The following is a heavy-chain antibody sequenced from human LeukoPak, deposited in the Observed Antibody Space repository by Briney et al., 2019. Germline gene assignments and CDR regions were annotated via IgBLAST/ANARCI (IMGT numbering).Heavy chain of an antibody. J-gene: IGHJ4*02. V-gene: IGHV3-30*02. CDR1: GFSFSLSG. Sequence: GGSLRLSCAASGFSFSLSGMHWVRQAPGKGLEWVAFIYNDGINKYYADSVKGRFTITRDNSKNTLYVQMDSLRAEDTAVYYCAYRVITSFDYWGQGTLVTVSS. D-gene: IGHD2-21*01. CDR2: IYNDGINK. CDR3: AYRVITSFDY.